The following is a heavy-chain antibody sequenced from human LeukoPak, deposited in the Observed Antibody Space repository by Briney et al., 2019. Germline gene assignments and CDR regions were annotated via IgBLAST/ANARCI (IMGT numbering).Heavy chain of an antibody. D-gene: IGHD5-12*01. CDR2: MSYSGST. V-gene: IGHV4-39*01. Sequence: SETLSLTCTVSGGSISSSSYYWGWIRQPPGKGLEWIGSMSYSGSTYYNPSLKSRVTISVDTSKNQFSLKLSSVTAADTAVYYCARQQSGYVGGYYYYMDVWGKGTTVTVSS. CDR1: GGSISSSSYY. J-gene: IGHJ6*03. CDR3: ARQQSGYVGGYYYYMDV.